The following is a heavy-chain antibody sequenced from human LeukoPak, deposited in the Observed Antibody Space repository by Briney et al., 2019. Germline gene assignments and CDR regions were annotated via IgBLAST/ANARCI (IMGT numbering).Heavy chain of an antibody. CDR3: AKALLTRYCSGGTCYGPRWFDP. V-gene: IGHV3-23*01. D-gene: IGHD2-15*01. Sequence: GGSLRLSCAASGFTFSSYAMSWVRQAPGKGLEWVSSISFSGVTTHYADSVKGRFTISRDNSKNTLFLQMTSLRAEDTAVYHCAKALLTRYCSGGTCYGPRWFDPWGQGTLVTVSS. CDR1: GFTFSSYA. CDR2: ISFSGVTT. J-gene: IGHJ5*02.